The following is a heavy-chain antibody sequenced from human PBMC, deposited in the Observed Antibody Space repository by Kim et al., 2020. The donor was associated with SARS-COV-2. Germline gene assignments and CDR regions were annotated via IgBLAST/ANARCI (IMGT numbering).Heavy chain of an antibody. CDR1: GGSFSGYY. CDR3: ARGRRRITMVRGVGGFDY. V-gene: IGHV4-34*01. CDR2: INHSGST. J-gene: IGHJ4*02. Sequence: SETLSLTCAVYGGSFSGYYWSWIRQPPGKGLEWIGEINHSGSTNYNPSLKSRVTISVDTSKNQFSLKLSSVTAADTAVYYCARGRRRITMVRGVGGFDYWGQGTLVTVSS. D-gene: IGHD3-10*01.